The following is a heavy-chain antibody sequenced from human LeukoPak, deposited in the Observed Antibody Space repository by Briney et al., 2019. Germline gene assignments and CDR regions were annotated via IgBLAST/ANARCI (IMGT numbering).Heavy chain of an antibody. CDR1: GFTFSSYA. CDR3: ARELRQYYDFWSGYDNWFDP. D-gene: IGHD3-3*01. Sequence: GESLRLSCAASGFTFSSYAMHWVRQAPGKGLEWVAVISYDGSNKYYADSVKGRFTISRDNSKNTLYLQMNSLRAEDTAVYYCARELRQYYDFWSGYDNWFDPWGQGTLVTVSS. V-gene: IGHV3-30-3*01. J-gene: IGHJ5*02. CDR2: ISYDGSNK.